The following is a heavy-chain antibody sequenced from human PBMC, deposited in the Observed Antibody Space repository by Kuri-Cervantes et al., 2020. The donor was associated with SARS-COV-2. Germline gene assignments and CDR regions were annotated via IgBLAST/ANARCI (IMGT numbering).Heavy chain of an antibody. D-gene: IGHD1-7*01. Sequence: GESLKISCAASGFTFSSYSMNWVRQAPGKGLEWVSSISSSSSYIYYADSVKGRFAISRDNAKNSLYLQMNSLRAEDTAVHYCASGEIAASGTIYYFDYWGQGTLVTVSS. CDR2: ISSSSSYI. V-gene: IGHV3-21*01. CDR3: ASGEIAASGTIYYFDY. J-gene: IGHJ4*02. CDR1: GFTFSSYS.